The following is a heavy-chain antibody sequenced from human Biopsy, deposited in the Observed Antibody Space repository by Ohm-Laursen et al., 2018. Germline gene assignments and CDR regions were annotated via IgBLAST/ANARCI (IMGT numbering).Heavy chain of an antibody. CDR1: GGSIYNFF. CDR2: IYYSGST. D-gene: IGHD1-26*01. V-gene: IGHV4-59*01. CDR3: ARVGVGALSIGYFDS. Sequence: SETLSLTCTVSGGSIYNFFWSWIRQPPGKGLEWIGYIYYSGSTNYNPSLKSRVTISVDRSKNHFSLELSSVTAADTAVYYCARVGVGALSIGYFDSWGQGALVTVSP. J-gene: IGHJ4*02.